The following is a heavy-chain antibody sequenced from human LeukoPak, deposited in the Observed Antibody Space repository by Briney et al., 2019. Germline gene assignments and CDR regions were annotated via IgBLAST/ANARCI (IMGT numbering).Heavy chain of an antibody. V-gene: IGHV1-69*13. CDR3: ARRKLLGYCSGGSCYGAFDI. J-gene: IGHJ3*02. D-gene: IGHD2-15*01. CDR2: IIPIFGTA. CDR1: GGTFSSYA. Sequence: SVKVSCKASGGTFSSYAISWVRQAPGQGLEWMGGIIPIFGTANYAQKFQGRVTITADESTSTAYVELSSLRSEDTAVYYCARRKLLGYCSGGSCYGAFDIWGQGTMVTVSS.